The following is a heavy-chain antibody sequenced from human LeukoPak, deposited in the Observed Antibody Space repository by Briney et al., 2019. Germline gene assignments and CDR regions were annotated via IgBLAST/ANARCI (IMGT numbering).Heavy chain of an antibody. CDR3: ARVTTGGYYNY. D-gene: IGHD3-22*01. CDR2: IYTSGST. V-gene: IGHV4-61*02. Sequence: MPSETLSLTCTVSGGSISSGSYYWSWIRQPAGKGLEWIGRIYTSGSTNYNPSPKSRVTISLDTSENHFSLKLSSVTAADTAVYYCARVTTGGYYNYWGQGTLVTVSS. J-gene: IGHJ4*02. CDR1: GGSISSGSYY.